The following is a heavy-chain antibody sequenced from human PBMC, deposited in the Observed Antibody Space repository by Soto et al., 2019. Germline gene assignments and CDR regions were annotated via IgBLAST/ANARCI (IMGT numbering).Heavy chain of an antibody. Sequence: ASVKVSCKASGGTFNSYDINWVRQAPGQGLEWMGGIIPNVETPKYAQKFQGRVTITADESTNTVYMELSSLRSEDTAMYYCARLSRPNYYDTSGFFKDNWFDPWGQGTLVTVS. CDR1: GGTFNSYD. J-gene: IGHJ5*02. V-gene: IGHV1-69*13. CDR2: IIPNVETP. D-gene: IGHD3-22*01. CDR3: ARLSRPNYYDTSGFFKDNWFDP.